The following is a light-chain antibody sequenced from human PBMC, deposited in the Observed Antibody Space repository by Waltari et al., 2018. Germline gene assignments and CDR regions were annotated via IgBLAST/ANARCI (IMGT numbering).Light chain of an antibody. Sequence: QSALTQPASVSGSPGQSITISCTGATRPLGFYTLVSWYQQPPGKVPKLIIFEGVKRPSGVSNRFAGSKSVTPASLTISGLQADDEADYFCASYVNYTTFHVVFGGGTKLTVL. V-gene: IGLV2-23*03. J-gene: IGLJ2*01. CDR2: EGV. CDR1: TRPLGFYTL. CDR3: ASYVNYTTFHVV.